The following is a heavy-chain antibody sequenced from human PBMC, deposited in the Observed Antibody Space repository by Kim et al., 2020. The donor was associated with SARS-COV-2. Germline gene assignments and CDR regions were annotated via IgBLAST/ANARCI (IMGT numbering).Heavy chain of an antibody. Sequence: SETLSLTCSVSGGSISSGSYYWSWIRQPAGKGLEWIGRIYSSGSTTYNSFLKSRLTITLYTSKTQFSLKMGCVTAAYTAVYYCARDRGNVTSGYYYWYSDVWGRGTPVTVSS. V-gene: IGHV4-61*02. CDR2: IYSSGST. CDR3: ARDRGNVTSGYYYWYSDV. D-gene: IGHD3-22*01. J-gene: IGHJ2*01. CDR1: GGSISSGSYY.